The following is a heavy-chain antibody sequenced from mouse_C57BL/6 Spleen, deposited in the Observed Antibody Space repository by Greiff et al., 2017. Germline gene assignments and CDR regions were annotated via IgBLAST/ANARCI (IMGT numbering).Heavy chain of an antibody. Sequence: VQLQQSGAELVRPGASVKLSCTASGFNIKDDYMHWVKQRPEQGLEWIGWIDPENGDPEYASQFQGKATITADTSSNTAYLQLSSLTSEDTAVYYCTTIDDRFDFWGQGTTLTVSS. CDR1: GFNIKDDY. V-gene: IGHV14-4*01. J-gene: IGHJ2*01. CDR3: TTIDDRFDF. CDR2: IDPENGDP.